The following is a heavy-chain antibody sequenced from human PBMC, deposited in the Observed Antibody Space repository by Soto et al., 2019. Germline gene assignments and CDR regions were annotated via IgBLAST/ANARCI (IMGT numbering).Heavy chain of an antibody. D-gene: IGHD3-10*01. V-gene: IGHV4-39*01. J-gene: IGHJ6*03. CDR2: IYYSGST. CDR3: ARHLGSYRGYYNYYYMDV. Sequence: SETLSLTCTVSGGSISSSSYYWGWIRQPPGKGLEWIGSIYYSGSTYYNPSLKSRVTISVDTSKNQFSLKLSSVTAADTAVYYCARHLGSYRGYYNYYYMDVWGKGTTVPSP. CDR1: GGSISSSSYY.